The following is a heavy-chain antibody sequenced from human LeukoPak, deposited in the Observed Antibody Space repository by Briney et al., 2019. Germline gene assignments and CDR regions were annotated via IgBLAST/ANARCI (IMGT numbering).Heavy chain of an antibody. CDR3: AQGGYDAFDI. J-gene: IGHJ3*02. Sequence: ASVKVSCKASGGTFSSYAISWVRQAPGQGLEWMGRIIPIFGTANYAQKFQGRVTITTDESTSTAYMELSSLRSEDTAVYYCAQGGYDAFDIRGQGTMVTVSS. D-gene: IGHD3-16*01. CDR1: GGTFSSYA. V-gene: IGHV1-69*05. CDR2: IIPIFGTA.